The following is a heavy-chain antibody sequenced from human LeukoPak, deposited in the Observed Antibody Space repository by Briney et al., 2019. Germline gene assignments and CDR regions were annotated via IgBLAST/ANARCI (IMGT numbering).Heavy chain of an antibody. CDR1: VGSIRSSSYY. CDR3: ARRGIDGDYGEYFDY. CDR2: IYYSGST. D-gene: IGHD4-17*01. V-gene: IGHV4-39*01. Sequence: PSETLSLTRTVSVGSIRSSSYYWGWIRQPPGKGLEWIGSIYYSGSTYYNPSLKSRVTISVDTSKNQFSLQMSSVTAADTAVYYCARRGIDGDYGEYFDYWGQGTLVTVSS. J-gene: IGHJ4*02.